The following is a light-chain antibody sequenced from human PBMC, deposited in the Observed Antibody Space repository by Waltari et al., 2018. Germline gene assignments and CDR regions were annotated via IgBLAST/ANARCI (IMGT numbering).Light chain of an antibody. CDR3: QQYYSPPLT. Sequence: DIVMTQSPDSLAVSLGERATINCKASQTISSSSNNKNALAWYQQKPGHPPKLLIYWASTRTSGVPDRFSGRGSETDFTLTISRLQADDVAVYYCQQYYSPPLTFGGGTKVEIK. CDR2: WAS. J-gene: IGKJ4*01. CDR1: QTISSSSNNKNA. V-gene: IGKV4-1*01.